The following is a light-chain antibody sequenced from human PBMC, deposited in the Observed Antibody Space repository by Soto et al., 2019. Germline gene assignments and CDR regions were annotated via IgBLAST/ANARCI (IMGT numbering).Light chain of an antibody. J-gene: IGLJ1*01. Sequence: QSALTQPASVSGSPGQSITISCTGTSGDIGSYNRVSWYQQHPGKAPKLIIYEVTDRPSGVSNRFSGSKSGNTASLTISGLQAEDEAEYYCSSYTNINTRACVFXTGTKVTVL. CDR2: EVT. CDR1: SGDIGSYNR. CDR3: SSYTNINTRACV. V-gene: IGLV2-14*01.